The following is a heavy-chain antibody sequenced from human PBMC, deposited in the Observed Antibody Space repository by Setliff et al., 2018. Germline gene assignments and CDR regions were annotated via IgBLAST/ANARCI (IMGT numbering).Heavy chain of an antibody. D-gene: IGHD3-9*01. CDR2: IKEDGSEK. J-gene: IGHJ4*02. CDR1: GFTFSTYW. V-gene: IGHV3-7*03. CDR3: AKDILLSH. Sequence: GSLRLSCAASGFTFSTYWMSWVRQAPGKGLEWVANIKEDGSEKHYVDSVKGRFTISRDNSKNSLYLQMNSLRAEDTALYYCAKDILLSHWGQGTLVTVSS.